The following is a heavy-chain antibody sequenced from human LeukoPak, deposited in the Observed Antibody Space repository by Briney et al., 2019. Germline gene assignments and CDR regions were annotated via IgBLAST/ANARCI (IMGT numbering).Heavy chain of an antibody. D-gene: IGHD2-15*01. J-gene: IGHJ6*02. CDR1: GDSMTSSNHY. CDR2: IYYGGST. CDR3: ARRSHCTGDSCYPV. Sequence: PSETLSLTCTVSGDSMTSSNHYWVWIRQPPGKGLEWIGSIYYGGSTNYNPSLKSRVTISQDTSKNQFSLKVNTVTAADTAVYHCARRSHCTGDSCYPVWGQGTTVTVSS. V-gene: IGHV4-39*01.